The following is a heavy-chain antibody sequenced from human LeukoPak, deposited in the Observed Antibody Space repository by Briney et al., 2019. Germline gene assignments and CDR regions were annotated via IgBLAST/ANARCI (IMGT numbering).Heavy chain of an antibody. J-gene: IGHJ5*02. CDR2: INHSGST. Sequence: PSETLSLTCAVYGGSFSGYYWSWIRQPPGKGLEWIGEINHSGSTNYNPSLKSRVTISVDTSKNQFSLKLSSVTAADTAVYCCARGATMVRGVIISRWFDPWGQGTLVTVSS. V-gene: IGHV4-34*01. D-gene: IGHD3-10*01. CDR3: ARGATMVRGVIISRWFDP. CDR1: GGSFSGYY.